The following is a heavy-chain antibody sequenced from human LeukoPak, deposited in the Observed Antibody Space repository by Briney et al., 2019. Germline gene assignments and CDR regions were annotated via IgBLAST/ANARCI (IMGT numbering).Heavy chain of an antibody. CDR2: ISGSGTGT. CDR1: GFTFSSSA. CDR3: AKEGGTGTRFDY. Sequence: GGSLRLSCAASGFTFSSSAMSWVRQAPGKGLYWVSAISGSGTGTYYADSVKGRFTISRDNSKNTLYLQMDSLRAEDTAVYYCAKEGGTGTRFDYWGQGTLVTVSS. J-gene: IGHJ4*02. V-gene: IGHV3-23*01. D-gene: IGHD1-7*01.